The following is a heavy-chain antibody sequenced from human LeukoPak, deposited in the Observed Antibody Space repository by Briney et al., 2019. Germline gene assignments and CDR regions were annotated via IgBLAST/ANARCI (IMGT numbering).Heavy chain of an antibody. CDR1: GRSFSGYY. CDR2: INHSGNT. V-gene: IGHV4-34*01. Sequence: PSETLSLTCAVYGRSFSGYYWNWIRQPPGKGLEWIGEINHSGNTNYNPSLKSRVTMSVDTSKNQSSLRLSSVTAADTAVYYCARDHNYDSSGYFLYYWGQGTLVTVSS. D-gene: IGHD3-22*01. CDR3: ARDHNYDSSGYFLYY. J-gene: IGHJ4*02.